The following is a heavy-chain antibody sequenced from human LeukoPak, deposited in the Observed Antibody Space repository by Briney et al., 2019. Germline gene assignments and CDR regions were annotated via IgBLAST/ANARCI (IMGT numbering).Heavy chain of an antibody. J-gene: IGHJ4*02. D-gene: IGHD2-2*01. CDR1: GYTFTHYY. Sequence: VASVKVSCKASGYTFTHYYMHWVRQAPGQGLEWMGLINPSGGGTNYTQKFQGRVTMTRDTSTSTVYMELSSLRSEDTAVYYCARVGVEGASCYDYWGQGTLVTVSS. CDR3: ARVGVEGASCYDY. V-gene: IGHV1-46*01. CDR2: INPSGGGT.